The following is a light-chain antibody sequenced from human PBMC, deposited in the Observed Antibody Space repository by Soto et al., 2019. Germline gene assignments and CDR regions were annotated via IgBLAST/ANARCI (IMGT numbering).Light chain of an antibody. Sequence: QSVLTQPASVSRAPGQTVSFSYTGTTSKTVARDDVHCYQPAPGTAPTLLISDNTNRPSAVPDRFSGSKSGSSASLAISGPQSEDEADYYCEPDANSLRAYVFGPDTKVTAL. V-gene: IGLV1-40*01. CDR3: EPDANSLRAYV. J-gene: IGLJ1*01. CDR1: TSKTVARDD. CDR2: DNT.